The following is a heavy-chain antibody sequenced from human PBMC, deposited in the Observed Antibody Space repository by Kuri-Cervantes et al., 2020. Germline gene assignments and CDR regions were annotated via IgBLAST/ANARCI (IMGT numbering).Heavy chain of an antibody. CDR2: INPSGGST. Sequence: ASVKVSCKASGYTLTRCYIHCVRQAPGQGLEWMGIINPSGGSTSYAQKFQGRVTMTRDTSTSTVYMELSSLRSEDTAVYYCARDFRNGDYTEGGYLDYWGQGILVTVSS. D-gene: IGHD4-17*01. CDR3: ARDFRNGDYTEGGYLDY. CDR1: GYTLTRCY. J-gene: IGHJ4*02. V-gene: IGHV1-46*01.